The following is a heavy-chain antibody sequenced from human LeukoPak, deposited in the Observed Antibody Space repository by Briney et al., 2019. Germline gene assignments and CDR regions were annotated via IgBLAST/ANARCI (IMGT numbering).Heavy chain of an antibody. J-gene: IGHJ4*02. V-gene: IGHV3-33*01. CDR2: IWYDGSNK. CDR3: AYQGSWEHCFDY. CDR1: GFTFSSYG. Sequence: PGRSLRLSCAAFGFTFSSYGMHWVRQAPGKGLEWVAVIWYDGSNKYYADSVKGRFTISRDNSKNTLYLQMNSLQTDDTAVYYCAYQGSWEHCFDYWGQGTLVTVSS. D-gene: IGHD1-26*01.